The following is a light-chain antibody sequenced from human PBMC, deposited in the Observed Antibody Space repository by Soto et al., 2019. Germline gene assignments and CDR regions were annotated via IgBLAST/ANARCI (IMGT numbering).Light chain of an antibody. J-gene: IGKJ2*01. CDR2: KAS. Sequence: DIQMTQSPSTLSASAGDRVTITCRASQTINSWLAWYQHKPGKAPKLLIYKASSLESGVPSRFSGSGSGTDFTLTISSLQPDDFATYYCQQYNSYSYTFGHGTKLEIK. CDR3: QQYNSYSYT. CDR1: QTINSW. V-gene: IGKV1-5*03.